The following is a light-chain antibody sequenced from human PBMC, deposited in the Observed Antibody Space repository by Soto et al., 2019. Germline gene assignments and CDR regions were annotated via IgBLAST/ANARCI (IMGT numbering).Light chain of an antibody. CDR1: SSDVGGYNY. V-gene: IGLV2-14*01. J-gene: IGLJ1*01. CDR3: SSYTSSSLYV. CDR2: EVS. Sequence: QPVLTQPASVSGSPGQSITISCTGTSSDVGGYNYVSWYQQHPGKAPKLMLYEVSNRPSGVSNRFSGSKSGNTASLTISGLQAEDEADYYCSSYTSSSLYVFGTGTKLTVL.